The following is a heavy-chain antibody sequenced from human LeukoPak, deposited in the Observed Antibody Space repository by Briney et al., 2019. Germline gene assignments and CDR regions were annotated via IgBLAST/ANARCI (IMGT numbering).Heavy chain of an antibody. J-gene: IGHJ5*02. Sequence: SETLSLTCTVSGGSISSYYWGWIRQPPGKGLEWIGYIYYSGSTNYNPSLKSRVTISVDTSKNQFSLKLSSVTAADTAVYYCARGPRGSYYDILTGYYPTRDYNWFDPWGQGTLVTVSS. CDR1: GGSISSYY. CDR2: IYYSGST. V-gene: IGHV4-59*01. CDR3: ARGPRGSYYDILTGYYPTRDYNWFDP. D-gene: IGHD3-9*01.